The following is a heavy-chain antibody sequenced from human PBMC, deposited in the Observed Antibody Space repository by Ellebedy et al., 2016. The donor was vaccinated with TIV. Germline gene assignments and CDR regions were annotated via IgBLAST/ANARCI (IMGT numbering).Heavy chain of an antibody. CDR3: ARGLGADPNHH. CDR2: MSSDGSSI. V-gene: IGHV3-74*01. CDR1: GFTLSSYW. J-gene: IGHJ1*01. Sequence: GESLKISXAASGFTLSSYWMHWVRQAPGKGLVWVSRMSSDGSSIIYADSVKGRFTISRDDPKNTLYLQMNSLRAEDTAVYYCARGLGADPNHHWGQGTLVTVSS. D-gene: IGHD3-16*01.